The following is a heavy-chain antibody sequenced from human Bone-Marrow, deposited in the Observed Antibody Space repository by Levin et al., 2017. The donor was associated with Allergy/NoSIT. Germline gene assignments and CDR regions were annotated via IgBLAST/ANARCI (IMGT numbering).Heavy chain of an antibody. CDR1: GYSFTSYW. Sequence: GGSLRLSCKGSGYSFTSYWIGWVRQMPGKGLEWMGIIYPGDSDTRYSPSFQGQVTISADKSISTAYLQWSSLKASDTAMYYCARAAGGYGDFRSDFDYWGQGTLVTVSS. CDR2: IYPGDSDT. CDR3: ARAAGGYGDFRSDFDY. V-gene: IGHV5-51*01. J-gene: IGHJ4*02. D-gene: IGHD3-3*01.